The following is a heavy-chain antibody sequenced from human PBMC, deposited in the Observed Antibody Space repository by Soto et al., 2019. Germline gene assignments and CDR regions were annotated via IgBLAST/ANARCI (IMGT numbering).Heavy chain of an antibody. J-gene: IGHJ4*02. D-gene: IGHD3-22*01. Sequence: PGGSLRLSCAASGFTFSSYAMHWVRQAPGKGLEWVAVISYDGSKKYYADSVKGRFTISRDNSKNTLYLQMNSLRAEDTAVYYCARDRGTTMIVVVLDYWGQGTLVTVSS. CDR1: GFTFSSYA. CDR3: ARDRGTTMIVVVLDY. CDR2: ISYDGSKK. V-gene: IGHV3-30-3*01.